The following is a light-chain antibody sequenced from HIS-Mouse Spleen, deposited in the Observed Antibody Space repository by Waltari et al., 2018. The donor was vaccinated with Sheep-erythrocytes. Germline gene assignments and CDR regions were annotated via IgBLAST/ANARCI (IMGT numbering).Light chain of an antibody. V-gene: IGLV3-21*03. CDR1: NIGSKS. CDR2: DDS. Sequence: SYVLTQPPSVSVAPGKTARISCGGNNIGSKSVHWDQQKPGQAPVLVVYDDSDRPSGIPERFSGSNSGNTATLTISRVEAGDEADYYCQVWDSSSDHNYVFGTGTKVTVL. CDR3: QVWDSSSDHNYV. J-gene: IGLJ1*01.